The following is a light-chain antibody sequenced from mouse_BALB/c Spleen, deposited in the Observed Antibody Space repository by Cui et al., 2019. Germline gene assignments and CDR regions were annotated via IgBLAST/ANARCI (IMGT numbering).Light chain of an antibody. CDR2: STS. CDR1: SSVSY. J-gene: IGKJ1*01. Sequence: IGLTQSRAILTASLGEGIPLTCSASSSVSYMHWYQQKSCTSPKLLIYSTSNLASGVPSRFSGSGSGTFYSLTISSVEAEDAADYYCHQWSSYPWTFGGGTKLEIK. CDR3: HQWSSYPWT. V-gene: IGKV4-80*01.